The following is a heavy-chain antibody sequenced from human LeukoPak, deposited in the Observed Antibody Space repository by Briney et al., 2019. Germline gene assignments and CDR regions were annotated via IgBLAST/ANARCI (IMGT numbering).Heavy chain of an antibody. CDR1: GYTFSSYA. CDR2: IIPIFGTA. CDR3: ARVPHDYYDSSGY. J-gene: IGHJ4*02. Sequence: ASVKVSCKASGYTFSSYAISWVRQAPGQGLEWMGGIIPIFGTANYAQKFQGRVTITADESTSTAYMELSSLRSEDTAVYYCARVPHDYYDSSGYWGQGTLVTVSS. D-gene: IGHD3-22*01. V-gene: IGHV1-69*13.